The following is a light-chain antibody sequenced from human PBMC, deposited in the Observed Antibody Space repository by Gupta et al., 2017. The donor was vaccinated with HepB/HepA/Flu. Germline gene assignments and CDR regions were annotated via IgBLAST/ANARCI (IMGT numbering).Light chain of an antibody. CDR3: QARWT. J-gene: IGKJ1*01. CDR2: WAS. CDR1: QSVLYSSNNKNY. V-gene: IGKV4-1*01. Sequence: DIVMTQSPDSLAVSLGERATINCKSSQSVLYSSNNKNYLAWYQQKPGQPPKLLIYWASTRESGVPARFSGSGSGTDFTLTSSSLQADDVVGYYCQARWTFGQGTKVEIK.